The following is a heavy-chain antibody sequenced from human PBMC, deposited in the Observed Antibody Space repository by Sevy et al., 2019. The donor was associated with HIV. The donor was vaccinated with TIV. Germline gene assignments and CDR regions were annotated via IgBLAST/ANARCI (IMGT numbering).Heavy chain of an antibody. V-gene: IGHV5-51*01. J-gene: IGHJ3*02. CDR1: GYSFTSYW. CDR2: IYPGDSDT. CDR3: ARRRIAAACDDAFDI. D-gene: IGHD6-13*01. Sequence: GESLKISCKGSGYSFTSYWIGWVRQMPGKGLEWMGIIYPGDSDTRCSPSFQGQVTISADKSISTAYLQWSSLKASDTAMYYCARRRIAAACDDAFDIWGQGTMVTVSS.